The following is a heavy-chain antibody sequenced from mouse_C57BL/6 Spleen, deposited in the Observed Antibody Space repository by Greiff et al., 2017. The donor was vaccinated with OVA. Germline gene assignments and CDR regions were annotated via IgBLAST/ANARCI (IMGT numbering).Heavy chain of an antibody. CDR3: ARSYDYEYFDV. J-gene: IGHJ1*03. Sequence: VQLQQSGAELVRPGTSVKVSCKASGYAFTNYLIEWVKQRPGQGLEWIGVINPGSGGTNYNEKFKGKATLTADKSSSTAYMQLSSLTSEDSAVYFCARSYDYEYFDVWGTGTTVTVSS. CDR1: GYAFTNYL. D-gene: IGHD2-4*01. CDR2: INPGSGGT. V-gene: IGHV1-54*01.